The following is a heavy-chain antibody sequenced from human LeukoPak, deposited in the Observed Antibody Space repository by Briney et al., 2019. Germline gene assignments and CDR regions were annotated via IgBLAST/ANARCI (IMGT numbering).Heavy chain of an antibody. J-gene: IGHJ5*02. V-gene: IGHV3-30*18. CDR1: GFTFSSYG. CDR3: AKNGITGTLDP. CDR2: ISYDGSNK. D-gene: IGHD1-7*01. Sequence: GGSLRLSCAASGFTFSSYGMHWVRQAPGKGLEWVAVISYDGSNKYYADSVKGRFTISRGNSKNTPYLQMNSLRAEDTAVYYCAKNGITGTLDPWGQGTLVTVSS.